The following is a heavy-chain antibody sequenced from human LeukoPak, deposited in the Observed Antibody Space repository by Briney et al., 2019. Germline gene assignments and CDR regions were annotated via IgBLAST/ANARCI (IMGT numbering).Heavy chain of an antibody. J-gene: IGHJ6*02. CDR3: ARVRGPTMVRGVHNYYYGMDV. V-gene: IGHV3-11*01. D-gene: IGHD3-10*01. Sequence: GGSLRLSRAASGFTFSDYYMSWIRQAPGKGLEWVSYISSSGSTIYYADSVKGRFTISRDNAKNSLYLQMNSLRAEDTAVYYCARVRGPTMVRGVHNYYYGMDVWGQGTTVTVSS. CDR1: GFTFSDYY. CDR2: ISSSGSTI.